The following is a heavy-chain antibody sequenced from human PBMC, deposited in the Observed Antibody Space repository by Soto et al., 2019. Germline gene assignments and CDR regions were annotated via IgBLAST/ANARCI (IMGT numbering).Heavy chain of an antibody. CDR1: GFTFNIYG. CDR2: ISYDGSNQ. CDR3: AKDQASGQGSFDS. J-gene: IGHJ4*02. Sequence: VKLVESGGGVVQPGGSLRLSCAASGFTFNIYGMHWVRQAPDKGLEWVALISYDGSNQYYADSVKGRFTISRDISKNTLFLQMNSLRADDTAVYYCAKDQASGQGSFDSWGQGTLVTVSS. V-gene: IGHV3-30*18.